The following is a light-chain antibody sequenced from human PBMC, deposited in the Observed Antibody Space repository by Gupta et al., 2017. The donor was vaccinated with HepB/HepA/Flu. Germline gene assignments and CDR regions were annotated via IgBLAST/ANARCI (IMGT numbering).Light chain of an antibody. CDR3: QQYGSSPRT. CDR1: QSVSKTY. V-gene: IGKV3-20*01. J-gene: IGKJ1*01. Sequence: EILLTQSPGTLSLSPGERATLSCRASQSVSKTYLAWYQQRRGQAPRLLIYGVSNRATGVPDRFSGSGSGTDFTLTINRLESEDFAVYYCQQYGSSPRTFGQGTKVEIK. CDR2: GVS.